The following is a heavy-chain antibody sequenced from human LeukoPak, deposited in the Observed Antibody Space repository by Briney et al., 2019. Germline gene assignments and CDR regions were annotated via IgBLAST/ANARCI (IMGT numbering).Heavy chain of an antibody. CDR1: GYTFTSYD. Sequence: ASVKVSCKASGYTFTSYDINWVRQATGQGLEWMGWMNPNSGNTGYAQKFQGRVTMTRNTSISTAYMELSSLRSEDTAVYYCASYTNYDDILTGYGFDPWGQGTLVTVSS. CDR2: MNPNSGNT. V-gene: IGHV1-8*01. CDR3: ASYTNYDDILTGYGFDP. J-gene: IGHJ5*02. D-gene: IGHD3-9*01.